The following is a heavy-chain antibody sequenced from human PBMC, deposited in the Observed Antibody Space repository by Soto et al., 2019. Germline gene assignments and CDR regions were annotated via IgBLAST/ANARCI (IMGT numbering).Heavy chain of an antibody. D-gene: IGHD2-2*01. CDR2: IYYSGST. CDR1: GGSISSSSYY. J-gene: IGHJ6*01. CDR3: GRDSEITSCYEGDDCFDYYYYGMDV. V-gene: IGHV4-39*02. Sequence: SETLSLTCTVSGGSISSSSYYWGWIRQPPGKGLEWIGSIYYSGSTYYNPSLKSRVTISVDTSKNQFSLKLSSVTAADTAVYYWGRDSEITSCYEGDDCFDYYYYGMDVWGEGTPVP.